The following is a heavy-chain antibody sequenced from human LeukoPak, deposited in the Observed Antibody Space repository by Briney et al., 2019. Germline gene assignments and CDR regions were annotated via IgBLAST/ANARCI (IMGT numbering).Heavy chain of an antibody. J-gene: IGHJ4*02. D-gene: IGHD6-6*01. CDR3: ARGSSGSDY. Sequence: ASVKVSCKASGYIFTSYYMHWVRQAPEPGLEWMGMINPSGGSTTYAQKFQGRVTMTRDTSTSTVYMELSSLRSEDTAVYYCARGSSGSDYWGQGTLVTVSS. CDR2: INPSGGST. V-gene: IGHV1-46*01. CDR1: GYIFTSYY.